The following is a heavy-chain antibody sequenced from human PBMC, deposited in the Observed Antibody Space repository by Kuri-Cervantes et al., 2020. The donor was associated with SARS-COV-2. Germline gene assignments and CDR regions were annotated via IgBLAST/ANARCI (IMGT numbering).Heavy chain of an antibody. V-gene: IGHV3-30-3*01. CDR3: ARDPDSGSYIDDAFDI. CDR1: GFTFSSYA. Sequence: GESLKISCAASGFTFSSYAMHWVRQAPGKGLEWVAVISYDGSNKYYADSVKGRFTISRDNSKNTLYLQTNSLRAEDTAVYYCARDPDSGSYIDDAFDIWGQGTRV. CDR2: ISYDGSNK. J-gene: IGHJ3*02. D-gene: IGHD1-26*01.